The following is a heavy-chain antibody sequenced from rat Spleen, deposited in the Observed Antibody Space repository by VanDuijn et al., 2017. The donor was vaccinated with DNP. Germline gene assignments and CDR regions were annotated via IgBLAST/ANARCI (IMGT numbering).Heavy chain of an antibody. CDR2: IIYDGSNT. J-gene: IGHJ3*01. Sequence: EVQLVESGGGLVQPGRPMKFSCAASGFIFSDYAMAWVRQSLRKGLEWVAVIIYDGSNTHYRDSVKGRFTISRENAKSTLYLQMDSLTSEDTATYFCARRPPGYSRGWFGYWGQGTLVTVSS. CDR1: GFIFSDYA. V-gene: IGHV5-17*01. D-gene: IGHD1-4*01. CDR3: ARRPPGYSRGWFGY.